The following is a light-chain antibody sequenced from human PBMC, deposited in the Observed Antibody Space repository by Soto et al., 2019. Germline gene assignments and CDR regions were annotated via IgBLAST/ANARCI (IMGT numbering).Light chain of an antibody. Sequence: EIVLTQSPGTLSLSPGERATLSCRASQSVSSSYLAWYQQKPGQAPRLLIYGASSMATGTPDRFSGSGSGTDLTLTISRLEPEDFAVYYCQQYGSSQSFGQGTKVEIK. V-gene: IGKV3-20*01. CDR3: QQYGSSQS. J-gene: IGKJ1*01. CDR1: QSVSSSY. CDR2: GAS.